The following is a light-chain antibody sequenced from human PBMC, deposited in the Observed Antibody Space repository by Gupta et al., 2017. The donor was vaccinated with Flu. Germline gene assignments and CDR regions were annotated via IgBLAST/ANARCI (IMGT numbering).Light chain of an antibody. J-gene: IGLJ3*02. CDR2: KDT. CDR3: HSTGNGDTWV. V-gene: IGLV3-25*03. Sequence: SAALTQPPSVSVSPGQTARITCSGETFTRQYASWYQQRPGQAPILLIFKDTERPSGIPARFSGSSSGTTVTLTISGGQEEDEADYYCHSTGNGDTWVFGGGTKLTVL. CDR1: TFTRQY.